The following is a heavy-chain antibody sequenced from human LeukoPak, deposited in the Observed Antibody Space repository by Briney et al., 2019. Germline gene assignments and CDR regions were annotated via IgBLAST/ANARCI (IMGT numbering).Heavy chain of an antibody. J-gene: IGHJ1*01. CDR1: GFTFDDYA. Sequence: GGSLRLSCAASGFTFDDYAMHWVRQAPGKGLEWVSGISWNSGSIGYADSVKGRFTISRDNAKNSLYLQMNSLRAEDTALYYCAKTPDGLRWSAEYFQHWGQGTLVTVSS. V-gene: IGHV3-9*01. CDR2: ISWNSGSI. D-gene: IGHD4-23*01. CDR3: AKTPDGLRWSAEYFQH.